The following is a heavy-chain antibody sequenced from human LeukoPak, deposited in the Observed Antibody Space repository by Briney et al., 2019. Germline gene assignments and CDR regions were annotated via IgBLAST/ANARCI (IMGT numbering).Heavy chain of an antibody. CDR2: INYNGAIT. V-gene: IGHV3-20*04. Sequence: GGSLRLSCATSGFTFVDYGLIWVRRAPGKGLEWLCAINYNGAITDYADSVKGLFTISRDNAKNSLYLRMDSLRAEDTALYYCARDRLGPSFSVSHFDLWGQGTLVTVSS. CDR3: ARDRLGPSFSVSHFDL. J-gene: IGHJ4*02. D-gene: IGHD3-3*02. CDR1: GFTFVDYG.